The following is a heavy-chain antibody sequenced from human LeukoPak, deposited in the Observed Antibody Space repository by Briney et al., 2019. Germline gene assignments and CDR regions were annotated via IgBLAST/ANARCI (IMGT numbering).Heavy chain of an antibody. CDR2: INAGNGNT. J-gene: IGHJ4*02. D-gene: IGHD1-20*01. CDR1: GYTFTSYA. CDR3: ARGHNWNRGLDFDY. V-gene: IGHV1-3*01. Sequence: ASVKVSCKASGYTFTSYAMHWVRQAPGQRLEWMGWINAGNGNTKYSRKFQGRVTITRDTSASTAYMELSSLRSEDTAVYYCARGHNWNRGLDFDYWGQGTLVTVSS.